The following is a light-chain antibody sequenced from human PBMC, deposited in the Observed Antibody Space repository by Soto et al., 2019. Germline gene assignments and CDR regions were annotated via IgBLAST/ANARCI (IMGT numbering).Light chain of an antibody. CDR2: LAS. CDR1: QGIRNY. V-gene: IGKV1-9*01. Sequence: IQLTQSPSSLSASVGDRVTITCRASQGIRNYLAWYQQKPGKAPNLLIYLASTLQGGVPSRFSGSGSGTDFSLTISSLQPEDVATYYCQQYADSPVTFGQGTKLEIK. CDR3: QQYADSPVT. J-gene: IGKJ2*01.